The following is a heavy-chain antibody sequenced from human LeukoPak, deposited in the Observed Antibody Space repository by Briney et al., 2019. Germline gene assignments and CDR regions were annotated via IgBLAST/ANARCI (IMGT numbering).Heavy chain of an antibody. Sequence: GGSLRLSCAASGFTISTYGMSWVRQAPGKGVEWVSSISGGTTYYADSVKGRFTISRDTSKNTVYLQMNSLRAEDTAVYYCAKSVYHSGNFWGQGTLVTVSS. V-gene: IGHV3-23*01. CDR3: AKSVYHSGNF. D-gene: IGHD3-10*01. CDR2: ISGGTT. J-gene: IGHJ4*02. CDR1: GFTISTYG.